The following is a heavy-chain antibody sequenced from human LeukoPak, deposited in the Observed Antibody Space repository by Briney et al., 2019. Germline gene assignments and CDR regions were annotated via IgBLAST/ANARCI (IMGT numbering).Heavy chain of an antibody. V-gene: IGHV3-53*01. J-gene: IGHJ4*02. CDR2: IYGGGST. CDR1: GPSVSTNF. D-gene: IGHD6-19*01. CDR3: ASWPVGWYGEDS. Sequence: GGSLRLSCAATGPSVSTNFMSWVRQAPGKGLEWVSVIYGGGSTYYADSVKGRFTISRDTPKNTLYLQMNSLRVEDTAVYYCASWPVGWYGEDSWGQGTLVTVSS.